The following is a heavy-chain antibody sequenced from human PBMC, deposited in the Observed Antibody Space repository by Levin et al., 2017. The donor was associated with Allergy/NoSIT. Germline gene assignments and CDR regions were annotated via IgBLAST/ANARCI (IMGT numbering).Heavy chain of an antibody. Sequence: ASVKVSCKASGYTFTSYAISWVRQAPGQGLEWMGWISAYNGNRNYAQTLQGRVTMTTDPSTSTPYMELRSLISDDTAVYYCARVPDYGGNFYFDYWGQGTLVTVSS. CDR3: ARVPDYGGNFYFDY. J-gene: IGHJ4*02. CDR1: GYTFTSYA. V-gene: IGHV1-18*01. D-gene: IGHD4-23*01. CDR2: ISAYNGNR.